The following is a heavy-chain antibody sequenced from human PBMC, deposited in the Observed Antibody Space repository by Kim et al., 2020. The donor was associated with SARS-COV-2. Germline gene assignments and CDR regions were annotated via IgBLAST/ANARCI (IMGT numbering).Heavy chain of an antibody. CDR3: ARGGVIFELNFDY. V-gene: IGHV4-39*01. D-gene: IGHD2-15*01. Sequence: SETLSLTCTVSGGSISSSSYYWGWIRQPPGKGLEWIGSIYYSGSTYYNPSLKSRVTISVDTSKNQFSLKLSSVTAADTAVYYCARGGVIFELNFDYWGQGTLVTVSS. CDR2: IYYSGST. CDR1: GGSISSSSYY. J-gene: IGHJ4*02.